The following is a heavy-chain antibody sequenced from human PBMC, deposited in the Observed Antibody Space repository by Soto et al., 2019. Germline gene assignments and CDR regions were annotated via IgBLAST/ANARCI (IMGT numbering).Heavy chain of an antibody. D-gene: IGHD3-16*02. J-gene: IGHJ4*02. CDR1: GFTVSSNY. V-gene: IGHV3-53*04. CDR2: IYSGGST. CDR3: ARGISFYDDYIWGSYRHPYYFDY. Sequence: GGSLRLSCAASGFTVSSNYMSWVRQAPGKGLEWVSVIYSGGSTYYADSVKGRFTISRHNSKNTLYLQMNSLRAEDTAVYYCARGISFYDDYIWGSYRHPYYFDYWGQGTLVTVSS.